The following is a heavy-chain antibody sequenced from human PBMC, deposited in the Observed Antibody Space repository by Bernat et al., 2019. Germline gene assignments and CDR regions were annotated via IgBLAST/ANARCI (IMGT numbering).Heavy chain of an antibody. CDR1: GDSINYYY. V-gene: IGHV4-4*07. CDR3: ARLYSQNWSEYYFDY. Sequence: QVQLQESGPGLLKPSETLSLTCTVSGDSINYYYWSWIRQPAGQGLEWIGRIYASGSTNYNPSLKSRVTMSIDTSNNQFSLNIWSVTAADTAVYYCARLYSQNWSEYYFDYWGQGILVTVSP. D-gene: IGHD1-1*01. CDR2: IYASGST. J-gene: IGHJ4*02.